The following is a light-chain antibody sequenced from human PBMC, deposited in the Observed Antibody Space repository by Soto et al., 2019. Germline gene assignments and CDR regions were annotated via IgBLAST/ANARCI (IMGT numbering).Light chain of an antibody. CDR1: QSISSY. J-gene: IGKJ1*01. Sequence: DIQMTQSPSSLSASVGDRVAITCRASQSISSYLNWYQQKPGKAPKLLIYAASSLQSGVPSRFSGSGSGTDFTLTISSLQPEDFATYYGQQSYSTPVTFGQGTKVELK. CDR2: AAS. V-gene: IGKV1-39*01. CDR3: QQSYSTPVT.